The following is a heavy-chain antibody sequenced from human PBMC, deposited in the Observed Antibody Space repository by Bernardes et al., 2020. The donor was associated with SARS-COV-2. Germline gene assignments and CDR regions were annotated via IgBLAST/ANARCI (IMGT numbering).Heavy chain of an antibody. J-gene: IGHJ4*02. CDR1: GFTFSNYG. V-gene: IGHV3-30*18. CDR3: AKDLTAFYYDDSGHYSLFDY. Sequence: GGSLRLSCAASGFTFSNYGIHWVRQAPGKGLEWVAVISYDERSEYYADSAKGRFTISRDNSKNTVYLQMNSLRPEDTAVYYCAKDLTAFYYDDSGHYSLFDYWGQGTLVTVSS. CDR2: ISYDERSE. D-gene: IGHD3-22*01.